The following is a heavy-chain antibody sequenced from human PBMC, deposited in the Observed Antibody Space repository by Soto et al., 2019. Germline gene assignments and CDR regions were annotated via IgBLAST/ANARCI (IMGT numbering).Heavy chain of an antibody. Sequence: GASVKVSCKASGYTFTGYYMHWVRQAPGQGLEWMGWINPNSGGTNYAQKFQGWVTMTRDTSISTVYMELSRLRSDDTAVYYCARGYCSGGSCYPPYYGMDVWGQGTTVTVSS. CDR2: INPNSGGT. J-gene: IGHJ6*02. CDR1: GYTFTGYY. CDR3: ARGYCSGGSCYPPYYGMDV. D-gene: IGHD2-15*01. V-gene: IGHV1-2*04.